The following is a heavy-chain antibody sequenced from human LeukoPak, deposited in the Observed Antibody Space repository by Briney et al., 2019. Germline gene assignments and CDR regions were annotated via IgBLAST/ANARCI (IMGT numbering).Heavy chain of an antibody. D-gene: IGHD3-22*01. V-gene: IGHV3-11*01. J-gene: IGHJ4*02. CDR2: VGNSDNHI. CDR3: AREQWFRFDN. Sequence: GGSLRISCAASGFRVGDYYTSWIRQAPGKGLEWVAVVGNSDNHIDFADSVKGRFTISRDDAKNSVYLQMNSLRVEDTAIYYCAREQWFRFDNWGQGALVTVS. CDR1: GFRVGDYY.